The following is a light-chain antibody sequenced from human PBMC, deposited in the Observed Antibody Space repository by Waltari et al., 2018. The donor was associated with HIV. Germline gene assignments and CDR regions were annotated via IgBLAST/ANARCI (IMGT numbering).Light chain of an antibody. J-gene: IGLJ3*02. Sequence: QSALTQPASVSGSPGQSVTLSCTGTSRNVGGYNLVSWYQQHPDKAPKRVIYDANTRPAWIPFRFSASKSGNTASLTISGLQPEDEADYYCFSYMSGSTLVFGGGTKVIV. CDR2: DAN. CDR3: FSYMSGSTLV. CDR1: SRNVGGYNL. V-gene: IGLV2-14*02.